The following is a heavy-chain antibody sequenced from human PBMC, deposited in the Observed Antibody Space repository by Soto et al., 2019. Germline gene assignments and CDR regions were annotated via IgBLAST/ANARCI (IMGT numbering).Heavy chain of an antibody. D-gene: IGHD2-15*01. V-gene: IGHV4-59*01. CDR1: GGSISSYD. CDR3: ARNQGYCSGGSCYYYYYGMDV. Sequence: SESLSLTCTVSGGSISSYDGSWIRQPPGKGLEWIGYIYYSGSTNYNPSLKSRVTISVDTSKNQFSLKLSSVTAADTAVYYCARNQGYCSGGSCYYYYYGMDVWGQGTTVTVSS. CDR2: IYYSGST. J-gene: IGHJ6*02.